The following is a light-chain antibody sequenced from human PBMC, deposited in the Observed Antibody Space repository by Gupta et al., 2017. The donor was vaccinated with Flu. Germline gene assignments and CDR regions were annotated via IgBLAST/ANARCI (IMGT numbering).Light chain of an antibody. V-gene: IGLV1-47*02. Sequence: TTSSSGSSYNIGSDYVHWYQHQPGPAPMLLIYDDSQRPSGGPERFSGSNSGTTATLTISRLQAGDEADYYCQAWDDSSGCYVFGAGTKVTVL. J-gene: IGLJ1*01. CDR1: SYNIGSDY. CDR3: QAWDDSSGCYV. CDR2: DDS.